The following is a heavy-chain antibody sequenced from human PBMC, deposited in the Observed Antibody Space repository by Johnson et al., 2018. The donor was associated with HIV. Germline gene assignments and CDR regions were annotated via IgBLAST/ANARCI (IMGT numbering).Heavy chain of an antibody. D-gene: IGHD4-23*01. CDR1: GFTFSSYA. Sequence: VQLVESGGGLVQPGGSLRLSCAASGFTFSSYAMSWVRQAPGKGLEWVSAISGSGASIYYADSVQGRYTISRDNSKNRLYMQMNSLRAEDTAVYYCAKGHSVVTTHDAFDRWGQGTMVTASS. V-gene: IGHV3-23*04. J-gene: IGHJ3*02. CDR3: AKGHSVVTTHDAFDR. CDR2: ISGSGASI.